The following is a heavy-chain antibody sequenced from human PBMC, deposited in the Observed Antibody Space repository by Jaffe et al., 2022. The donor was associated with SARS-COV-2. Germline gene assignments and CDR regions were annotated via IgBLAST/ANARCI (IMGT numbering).Heavy chain of an antibody. Sequence: EVQLLESGGGLVQPGGSLRLSCAASGFTFSSYAMSWVRQAPGKGLEWVSAISGSGGSTYYADSVKGRFTISRDNSKNTLYLQMNSLRAEDTAVYYCAKDLYYDFWSGPVSGGGMDVWGQGTTVTVSS. CDR3: AKDLYYDFWSGPVSGGGMDV. CDR1: GFTFSSYA. J-gene: IGHJ6*02. V-gene: IGHV3-23*01. CDR2: ISGSGGST. D-gene: IGHD3-3*01.